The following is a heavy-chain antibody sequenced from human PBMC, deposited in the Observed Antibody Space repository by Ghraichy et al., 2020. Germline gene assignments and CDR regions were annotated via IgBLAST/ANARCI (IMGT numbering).Heavy chain of an antibody. CDR2: FYPGGST. V-gene: IGHV3-53*01. CDR3: ARGGRGGYNYY. J-gene: IGHJ4*01. D-gene: IGHD5-24*01. CDR1: GFSVSNNY. Sequence: LSLTCAASGFSVSNNYMSWVRQTPGKGLEWVSVFYPGGSTYYTDSVKGRFTISTDSSKNTLYLQMTSLRAEDTAVYHCARGGRGGYNYYLGQGTLVTVPS.